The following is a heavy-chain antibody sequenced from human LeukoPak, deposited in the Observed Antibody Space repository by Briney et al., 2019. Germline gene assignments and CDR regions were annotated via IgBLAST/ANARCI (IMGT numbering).Heavy chain of an antibody. D-gene: IGHD2-21*01. CDR2: IKSKTDGGTI. Sequence: PGASLKISCAASGFTFSNAWMNWVRQAPGKGLEWVGRIKSKTDGGTINYAAPVKGRFTISRDDSKNTLYLQMNSLKIEDTAVYYCTSGSAAVRQGIYIWGQGTMVAVSS. V-gene: IGHV3-15*01. CDR1: GFTFSNAW. J-gene: IGHJ3*02. CDR3: TSGSAAVRQGIYI.